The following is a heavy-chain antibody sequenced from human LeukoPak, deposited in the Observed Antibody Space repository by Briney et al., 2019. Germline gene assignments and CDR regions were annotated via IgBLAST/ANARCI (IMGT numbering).Heavy chain of an antibody. CDR2: INHNGST. Sequence: SETLSLTCAVYGGSFSGYYWTWIRQPPGKGLEWIGEINHNGSTNYNPSPKSRVTISIDTSKNHFSLRLSSVTAADTAVYYCARGPTTHYNSLTGYYYFDYWGQGTLVTVSS. V-gene: IGHV4-34*01. CDR1: GGSFSGYY. CDR3: ARGPTTHYNSLTGYYYFDY. J-gene: IGHJ4*02. D-gene: IGHD3-9*01.